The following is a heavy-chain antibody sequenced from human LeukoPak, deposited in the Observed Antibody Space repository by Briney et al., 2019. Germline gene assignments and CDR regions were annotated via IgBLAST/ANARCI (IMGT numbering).Heavy chain of an antibody. CDR3: ATVRGKRAIYCGGDCYSAWFDP. CDR1: GGTFSSYA. Sequence: ASVKVSCKASGGTFSSYAISWVRQAPGQGLEWMGGIIPIFGTASYAQKFQGRVTITADESTSTAYMELSSLRSEDMAVYYCATVRGKRAIYCGGDCYSAWFDPWGQGTLVTVSS. D-gene: IGHD2-21*01. J-gene: IGHJ5*02. V-gene: IGHV1-69*01. CDR2: IIPIFGTA.